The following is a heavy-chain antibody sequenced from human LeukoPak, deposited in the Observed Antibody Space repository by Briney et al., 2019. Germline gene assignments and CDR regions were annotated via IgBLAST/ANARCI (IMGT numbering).Heavy chain of an antibody. V-gene: IGHV4-39*01. Sequence: SETLSLTCTVSGGSISSSSYYRGWIRRPPGKGLEWIGSIYYSGSTYYNPSLKSRVTISVDTSKNQFSLKLSSVTAADTAVYYCARPARGSTFDPWGQGTLVTVSS. J-gene: IGHJ5*02. CDR2: IYYSGST. CDR3: ARPARGSTFDP. CDR1: GGSISSSSYY.